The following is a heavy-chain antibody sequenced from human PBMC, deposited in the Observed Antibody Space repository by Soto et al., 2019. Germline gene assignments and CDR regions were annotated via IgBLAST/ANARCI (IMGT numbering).Heavy chain of an antibody. CDR1: GFTFSSYG. V-gene: IGHV3-30*03. J-gene: IGHJ4*02. Sequence: QVQLVESGGGVVQPGRSLRLSCAASGFTFSSYGMHWVRLAPGKGLEWVAVISYDGSNKYYADSVKGRFTISRDNSKNTLYLQMNSLRAEDTAVYYCNVYSSSWGYWGQGTLVTVSS. CDR3: NVYSSSWGY. D-gene: IGHD6-13*01. CDR2: ISYDGSNK.